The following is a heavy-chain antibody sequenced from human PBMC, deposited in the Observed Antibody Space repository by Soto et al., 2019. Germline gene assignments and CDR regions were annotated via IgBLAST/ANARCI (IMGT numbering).Heavy chain of an antibody. CDR2: IYWDDDK. CDR3: AHRVLRTVFGLVTTTAIYFDF. D-gene: IGHD3-3*01. CDR1: GFSLTTSGVG. V-gene: IGHV2-5*02. Sequence: QITLNESGPTVVRPTETLTLTCRFSGFSLTTSGVGVGWVRQSPGKAPEWLAHIYWDDDKRYRESLKNKLTTTTDTCKNQAVLTVANLDPTDPATYYCAHRVLRTVFGLVTTTAIYFDFWGQGTPVAVSS. J-gene: IGHJ4*02.